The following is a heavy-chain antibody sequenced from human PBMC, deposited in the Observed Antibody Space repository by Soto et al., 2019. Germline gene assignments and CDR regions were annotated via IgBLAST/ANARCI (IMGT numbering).Heavy chain of an antibody. D-gene: IGHD1-1*01. Sequence: QVQLVESGGGVVQPGRSLRLSCAASGFTFSSYGMHWVRQAPGKGLEWVAVISYDGSNKYYEDSVKGRFTISRDNSKITLYLQMNSPRAEDTAVYYCAKGNVGYFQPWGQGTLVTVSS. CDR1: GFTFSSYG. CDR2: ISYDGSNK. CDR3: AKGNVGYFQP. V-gene: IGHV3-30*18. J-gene: IGHJ1*01.